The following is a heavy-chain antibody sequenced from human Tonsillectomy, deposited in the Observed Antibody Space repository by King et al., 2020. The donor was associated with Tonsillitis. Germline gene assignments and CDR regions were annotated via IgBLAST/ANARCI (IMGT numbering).Heavy chain of an antibody. J-gene: IGHJ4*02. CDR1: GFTFSIYA. Sequence: VQLVESGGGLVQPGGSLRLSCAASGFTFSIYAMSWVRQAPVTGLEWVSAVSGSVCGTIDSDAVKGRFTISRDNSKNTLLLQMNSLRAEDTAVYYCAKDVAVAGGVLYFDYWGQGTLVTVSS. CDR3: AKDVAVAGGVLYFDY. D-gene: IGHD6-19*01. CDR2: VSGSVCGT. V-gene: IGHV3-23*04.